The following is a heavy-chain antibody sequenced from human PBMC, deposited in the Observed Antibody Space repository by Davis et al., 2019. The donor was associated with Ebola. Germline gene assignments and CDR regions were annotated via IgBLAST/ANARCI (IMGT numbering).Heavy chain of an antibody. CDR3: ARRGTSSWYAGWFDP. J-gene: IGHJ5*02. D-gene: IGHD6-13*01. CDR1: GASISTYY. V-gene: IGHV4-59*01. Sequence: SETLSLTCTVSGASISTYYWSWIRQTPGKRLEWIGYMFHNGAADYNPSFRRRVTISVDTSKNQFSLKLGSLTTADTAVYYCARRGTSSWYAGWFDPWGQGTLVTVSS. CDR2: MFHNGAA.